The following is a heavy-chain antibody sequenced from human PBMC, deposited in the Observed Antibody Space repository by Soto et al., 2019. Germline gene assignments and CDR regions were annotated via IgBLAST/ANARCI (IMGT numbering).Heavy chain of an antibody. V-gene: IGHV4-59*01. J-gene: IGHJ4*02. D-gene: IGHD5-18*01. CDR2: IYYSGST. CDR3: ATTPRGIQLWFFDY. Sequence: SETLSLTCTVSGGSISSYYLSRIRQPPGKGLEWIGYIYYSGSTNYNPSLKSRVTISVDTSKNQFSLKLSSVTAADPAVYYCATTPRGIQLWFFDYWGQGTLVIVSS. CDR1: GGSISSYY.